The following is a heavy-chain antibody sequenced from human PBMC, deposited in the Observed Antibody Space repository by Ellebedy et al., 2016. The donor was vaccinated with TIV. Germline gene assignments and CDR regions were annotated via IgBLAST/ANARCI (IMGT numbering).Heavy chain of an antibody. Sequence: AASVKVSCKASGGTFSSYAISWVRQAPGQGLEWLGGIIPIFGTANYAQKFQGRVTITADESKSTAYMELSSLRSEDTAVYYCASAYYYGSGKIVSYYYGMDVWGQGTTVTVSS. CDR1: GGTFSSYA. CDR2: IIPIFGTA. V-gene: IGHV1-69*13. CDR3: ASAYYYGSGKIVSYYYGMDV. J-gene: IGHJ6*02. D-gene: IGHD3-10*01.